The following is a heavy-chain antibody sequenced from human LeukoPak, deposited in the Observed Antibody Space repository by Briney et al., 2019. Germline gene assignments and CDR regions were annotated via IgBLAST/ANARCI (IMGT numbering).Heavy chain of an antibody. J-gene: IGHJ4*02. Sequence: GVSLRLSCAVSGFALGNYWMSWVRQAPGKGLEWVINIKPDGSEKYYVDSVKGRFTISRDNAKNSLYLQMNSLRADDTAVYYCARDLGGGAFDYWGQGTLVTVSS. CDR1: GFALGNYW. CDR3: ARDLGGGAFDY. CDR2: IKPDGSEK. V-gene: IGHV3-7*04. D-gene: IGHD2-21*01.